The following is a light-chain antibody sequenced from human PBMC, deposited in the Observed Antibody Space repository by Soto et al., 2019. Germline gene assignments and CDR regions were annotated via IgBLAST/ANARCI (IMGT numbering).Light chain of an antibody. J-gene: IGKJ1*01. Sequence: DIQITQSPSTLSASVGDRVTITCRASQSITRWLAWYQQKPGKAPKLLIYDASTLERGVPSRSSGSGSGTEFTLTITSLQPDYFATYDCQKYSFYSTFGQGNKVDIK. CDR2: DAS. CDR3: QKYSFYST. V-gene: IGKV1-5*01. CDR1: QSITRW.